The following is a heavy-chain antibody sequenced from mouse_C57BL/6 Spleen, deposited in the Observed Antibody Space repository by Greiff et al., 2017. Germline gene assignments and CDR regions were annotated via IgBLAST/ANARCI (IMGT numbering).Heavy chain of an antibody. Sequence: DVQLQESGPELVKPGASVKIPCKASGYTFTDYNMAWVKQSHGKSLEWIGDINPNNGGTIYNQKFKGKATLTVDKSSSTAYMELRSLTSEDTAVYYCARKSDYGKTLRYAMDYWGQGTSVTVSS. V-gene: IGHV1-18*01. CDR1: GYTFTDYN. CDR2: INPNNGGT. J-gene: IGHJ4*01. D-gene: IGHD2-1*01. CDR3: ARKSDYGKTLRYAMDY.